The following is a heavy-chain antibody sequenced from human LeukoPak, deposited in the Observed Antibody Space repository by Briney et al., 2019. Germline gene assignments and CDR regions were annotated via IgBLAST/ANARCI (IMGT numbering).Heavy chain of an antibody. CDR3: AKDGSYGDYVLLDY. V-gene: IGHV3-23*01. D-gene: IGHD4-17*01. CDR2: ISGGGGRT. Sequence: GGSLRLSCAASGFTLSSYSMSCVRPAPRKVLGWVSAISGGGGRTYYADSVKGRFTISRDNSKNTLYLQMNSLRAEDTAVYYCAKDGSYGDYVLLDYWGQGTLVTVSS. CDR1: GFTLSSYS. J-gene: IGHJ4*02.